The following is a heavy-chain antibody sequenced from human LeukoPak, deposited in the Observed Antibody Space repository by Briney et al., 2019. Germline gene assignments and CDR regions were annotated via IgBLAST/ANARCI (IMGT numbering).Heavy chain of an antibody. D-gene: IGHD3-10*01. V-gene: IGHV4-34*01. CDR2: ISHGGST. CDR3: ARTREPYYYGSGSYYA. Sequence: SETLSLTCSVYGGSFSGYFWSWIRQPPGKGLEWIGEISHGGSTIYNPSLKSRITISVDTSKNQFSLRLNSVPAADTAVYYCARTREPYYYGSGSYYAWGQGTLVTVSS. J-gene: IGHJ5*02. CDR1: GGSFSGYF.